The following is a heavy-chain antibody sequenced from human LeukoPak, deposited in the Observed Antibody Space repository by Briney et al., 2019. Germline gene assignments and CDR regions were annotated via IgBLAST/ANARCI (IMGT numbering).Heavy chain of an antibody. CDR2: ISTGGNTI. V-gene: IGHV3-48*03. CDR1: GFTFSSYE. J-gene: IGHJ4*02. CDR3: AARRITMVRGLNFHY. D-gene: IGHD3-10*01. Sequence: GGSLRLSCAASGFTFSSYEMNWVRQAPGKGLEWVSYISTGGNTIYCADSVKGRFTISRDNAKNSLYLQMNSLRAEDTAVYYCAARRITMVRGLNFHYWGQGTLVTVSS.